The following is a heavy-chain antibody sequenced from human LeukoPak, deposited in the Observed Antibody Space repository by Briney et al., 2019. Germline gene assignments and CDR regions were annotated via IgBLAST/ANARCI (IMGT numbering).Heavy chain of an antibody. Sequence: ASVKVSCKASGYTFTSYYMHWVRQAPGQGLEWMGIINPSGGSTIYAQEFQGRVTMTRDTSTTTVNMELSSLRSEDTAVYYCARDSDAVDDAFDIWGQGTVVTVSS. J-gene: IGHJ3*02. D-gene: IGHD6-19*01. CDR2: INPSGGST. CDR1: GYTFTSYY. V-gene: IGHV1-46*01. CDR3: ARDSDAVDDAFDI.